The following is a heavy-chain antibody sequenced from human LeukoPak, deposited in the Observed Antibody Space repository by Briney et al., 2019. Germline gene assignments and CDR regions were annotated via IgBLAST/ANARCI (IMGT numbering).Heavy chain of an antibody. Sequence: PGRSLRLSCAASGFTFDDYAMHWVRQAPGKGLEWVSGISWNSGSIGYADSVKGRFTISRDNAKNSLYLQMNSLRAEDTALYYCAKDAGVVYYDSSGLTDAFDIWGQGTMVTVPS. CDR3: AKDAGVVYYDSSGLTDAFDI. D-gene: IGHD3-22*01. J-gene: IGHJ3*02. CDR1: GFTFDDYA. V-gene: IGHV3-9*01. CDR2: ISWNSGSI.